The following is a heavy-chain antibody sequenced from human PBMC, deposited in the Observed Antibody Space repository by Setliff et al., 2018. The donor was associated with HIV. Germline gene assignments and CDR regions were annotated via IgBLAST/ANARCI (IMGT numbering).Heavy chain of an antibody. CDR1: GFAFNNYW. V-gene: IGHV3-7*03. D-gene: IGHD1-26*01. CDR2: IKQDGSEI. CDR3: ANLWEMGA. Sequence: GGSLRLSCAASGFAFNNYWMDWVRQAPGKGLEWVATIKQDGSEIFYVDSVKGRFTISRDNARASLYLEMRSLRAEDTAVYLCANLWEMGAWGQGTLVTVSS. J-gene: IGHJ5*02.